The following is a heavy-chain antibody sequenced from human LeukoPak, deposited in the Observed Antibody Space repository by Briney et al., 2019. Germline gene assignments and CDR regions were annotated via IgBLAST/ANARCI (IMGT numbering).Heavy chain of an antibody. CDR1: GFTFSSYA. CDR2: MSYDGFNK. CDR3: AKTKGYSYGYYFDY. Sequence: SGGSLRLSCAASGFTFSSYAMHWVRQSLGKGLEWVAVMSYDGFNKYYADSVKGRFTISRDNSKNTLYLQMNSLRAEDTAVYYCAKTKGYSYGYYFDYWGQGTLVTASS. D-gene: IGHD5-18*01. V-gene: IGHV3-30*18. J-gene: IGHJ4*02.